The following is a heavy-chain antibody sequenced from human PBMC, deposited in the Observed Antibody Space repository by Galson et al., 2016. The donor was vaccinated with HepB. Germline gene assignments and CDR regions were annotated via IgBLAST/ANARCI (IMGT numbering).Heavy chain of an antibody. Sequence: SETLSLTCTVSGASITSSTYYWGWLRQSPGRGLEWIGTIFYTGSTYYNPSLKGRVTISVDTFRNQMSLNLGSVTAADTAVYFCAIYSSSWGGRFDYWGRGTLVTVSS. D-gene: IGHD6-13*01. J-gene: IGHJ4*02. V-gene: IGHV4-39*01. CDR1: GASITSSTYY. CDR2: IFYTGST. CDR3: AIYSSSWGGRFDY.